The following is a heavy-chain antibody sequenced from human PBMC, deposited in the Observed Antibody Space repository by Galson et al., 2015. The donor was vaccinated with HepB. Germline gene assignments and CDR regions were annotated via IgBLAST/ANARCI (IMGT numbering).Heavy chain of an antibody. J-gene: IGHJ5*02. D-gene: IGHD4-17*01. Sequence: SVKVSSKASGYTYRNYGVSWVRQAPGQGLEWMGWLSLHNGDTYYAQKFQGRVTMTADISAATAFLEVTSLRSDDTAIYYCTRIAYGDNRLDLWGQGTLVTVSS. CDR3: TRIAYGDNRLDL. CDR1: GYTYRNYG. CDR2: LSLHNGDT. V-gene: IGHV1-18*04.